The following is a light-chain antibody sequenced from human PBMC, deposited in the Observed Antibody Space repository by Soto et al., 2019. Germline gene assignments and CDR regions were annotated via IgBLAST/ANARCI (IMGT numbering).Light chain of an antibody. CDR2: GAS. V-gene: IGKV3-15*01. CDR1: ESVRSN. Sequence: EIVMTQSPATLSVPPGDRATLSCRASESVRSNLAWYQQKPGQAPRLLIYGASIRAADIPARFSGSGSGTEFTLTTSSLQSQHFAIYYCQQYYDWPTITFGQGTRLE. J-gene: IGKJ5*01. CDR3: QQYYDWPTIT.